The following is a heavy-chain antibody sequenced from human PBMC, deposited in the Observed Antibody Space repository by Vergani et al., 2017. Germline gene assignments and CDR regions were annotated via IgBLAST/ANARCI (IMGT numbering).Heavy chain of an antibody. Sequence: EVQLVASGGGLVQRGRSLRLSCEASGFTFSNLWMTWVRQAPGKGLEWGANIKYDGRKKNYVDSVKGRFTISSDNAKNSLYLQMNNLRVEDTAVYFCSGTTHGYSYGGYISQFDPWGQGTLVTVSS. V-gene: IGHV3-7*01. CDR2: IKYDGRKK. CDR3: SGTTHGYSYGGYISQFDP. CDR1: GFTFSNLW. D-gene: IGHD3-10*01. J-gene: IGHJ5*02.